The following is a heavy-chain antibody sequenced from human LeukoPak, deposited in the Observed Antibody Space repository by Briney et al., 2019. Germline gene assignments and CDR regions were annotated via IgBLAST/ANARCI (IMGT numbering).Heavy chain of an antibody. Sequence: ETLSLTCTVSGGSISSYYWSWIRQPAGKGLEWIGRIYTSGSTNYNPSLKSRVTMSVDTSKNQFSLKLSSVTAADTAVYYCARDSQYSSGWYGGGLYYFDYWGQGTLVTVSS. CDR3: ARDSQYSSGWYGGGLYYFDY. D-gene: IGHD6-19*01. CDR2: IYTSGST. CDR1: GGSISSYY. V-gene: IGHV4-4*07. J-gene: IGHJ4*02.